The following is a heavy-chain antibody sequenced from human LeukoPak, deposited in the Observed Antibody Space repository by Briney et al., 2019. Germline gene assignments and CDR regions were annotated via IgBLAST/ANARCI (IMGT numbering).Heavy chain of an antibody. Sequence: ASETLSLTCAVYGGSFSGYYWSWIRQPPGKGLEWIGEINHSGSTNYNPSLKSRVTISVDTSKNQFSLKLSSVTAADTAVYYCARVLGATVDYWGQGTLVTVSS. CDR3: ARVLGATVDY. CDR1: GGSFSGYY. CDR2: INHSGST. D-gene: IGHD1-26*01. J-gene: IGHJ4*02. V-gene: IGHV4-34*01.